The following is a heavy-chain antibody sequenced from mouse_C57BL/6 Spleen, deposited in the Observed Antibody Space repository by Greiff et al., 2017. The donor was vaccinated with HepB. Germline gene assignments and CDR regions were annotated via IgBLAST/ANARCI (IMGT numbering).Heavy chain of an antibody. Sequence: QVQLQQSGAELVKPGASVKISCKASGYAFSSYWMNWVKQRPGKGLEWIGQIYPGDGDTNYNGKFKGKTTLTADKSSSTAYMQLSSLTAEDSAVYFCAREYGSSYDYFDYWGQGTTLTVSS. J-gene: IGHJ2*01. CDR2: IYPGDGDT. CDR1: GYAFSSYW. V-gene: IGHV1-80*01. CDR3: AREYGSSYDYFDY. D-gene: IGHD1-1*01.